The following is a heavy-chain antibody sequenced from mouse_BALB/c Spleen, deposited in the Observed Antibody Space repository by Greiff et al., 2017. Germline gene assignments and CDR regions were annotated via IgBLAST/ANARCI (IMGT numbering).Heavy chain of an antibody. D-gene: IGHD2-1*01. CDR2: IWSDGST. Sequence: VQVVESGPDLVAPSQSLSITCTVSGFSLTSYGVHWVRQPPGKGLEWLVVIWSDGSTTYNSALKSRLSISKDNSKSQVFLKMNSLQTDDTAMYYCARQGGNGGYAMDYWGQGTSVTVSS. CDR3: ARQGGNGGYAMDY. V-gene: IGHV2-6-2*01. CDR1: GFSLTSYG. J-gene: IGHJ4*01.